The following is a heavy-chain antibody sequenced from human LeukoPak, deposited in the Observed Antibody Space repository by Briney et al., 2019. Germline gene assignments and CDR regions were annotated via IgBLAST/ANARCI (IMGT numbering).Heavy chain of an antibody. CDR3: ARGSGWYFDNRPILFYGMDV. J-gene: IGHJ6*02. D-gene: IGHD6-19*01. Sequence: SETLSLTCTVSGGSISSYYWSWIRQPPGKGLGWIGYIYYSGSTNYNPSLKSRVTISVDTSKNQFSLKLSSVTAADTAVYYCARGSGWYFDNRPILFYGMDVWGQGTTVTVSS. CDR1: GGSISSYY. V-gene: IGHV4-59*08. CDR2: IYYSGST.